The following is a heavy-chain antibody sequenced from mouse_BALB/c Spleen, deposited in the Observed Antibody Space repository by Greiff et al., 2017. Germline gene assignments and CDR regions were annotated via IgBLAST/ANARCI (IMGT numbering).Heavy chain of an antibody. J-gene: IGHJ3*01. Sequence: LQQPGSELVRPGASVKLSCKASGYTFTSYWMHWVKQRHGQGLEWIGNIYPGSGSTNYDEKFKSKGTLTVDTSSSTAYMHLSSLTSEDSAVYYCTREDYYGRFAYWGQGTLVTVFA. D-gene: IGHD1-1*01. CDR3: TREDYYGRFAY. CDR2: IYPGSGST. V-gene: IGHV1S22*01. CDR1: GYTFTSYW.